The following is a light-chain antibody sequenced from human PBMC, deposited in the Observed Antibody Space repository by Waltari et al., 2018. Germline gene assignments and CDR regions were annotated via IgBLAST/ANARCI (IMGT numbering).Light chain of an antibody. CDR3: CSFTSSSTWV. V-gene: IGLV2-14*03. Sequence: QSALTQPDSVSGSPGQSITISGTGTTSDLRGDNYVSRYQQRPGKAPKLIIFDVSSRPSGVSNRFSGSKSANTASLIISGLQAEDEADYYCCSFTSSSTWVFGGGTKLTVL. CDR2: DVS. CDR1: TSDLRGDNY. J-gene: IGLJ3*02.